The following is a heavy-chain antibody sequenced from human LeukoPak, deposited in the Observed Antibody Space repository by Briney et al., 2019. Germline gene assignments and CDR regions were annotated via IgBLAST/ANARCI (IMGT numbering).Heavy chain of an antibody. CDR3: ARFGNEWFDP. D-gene: IGHD3-16*01. J-gene: IGHJ5*02. V-gene: IGHV1-18*01. CDR2: ISAYNGNT. Sequence: AAVKVSCKASGYTFTSNGISWVRQAPGQGIEWMGWISAYNGNTNYAQKLQGRVTMTTDTSTSTAYLALSSLRSDDTAVYYWARFGNEWFDPWGQGPLVTVSS. CDR1: GYTFTSNG.